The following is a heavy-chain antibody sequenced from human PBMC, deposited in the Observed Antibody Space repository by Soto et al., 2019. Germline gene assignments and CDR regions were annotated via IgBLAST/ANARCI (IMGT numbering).Heavy chain of an antibody. CDR3: ARFDDYSTYGDY. J-gene: IGHJ4*02. CDR1: GGSVSSGSYY. D-gene: IGHD4-4*01. Sequence: QVQLQESGPGLVKPSETLSLTCTVSGGSVSSGSYYWSWIRQPPGKGLEWIGYIYYSGSTNYNPPPRSRXXIXVXXSKNQSSLKLSSVTAADTAVYYCARFDDYSTYGDYWGQGTLVTVSS. V-gene: IGHV4-61*01. CDR2: IYYSGST.